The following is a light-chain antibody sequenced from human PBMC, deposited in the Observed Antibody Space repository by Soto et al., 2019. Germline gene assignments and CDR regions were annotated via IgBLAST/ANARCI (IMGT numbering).Light chain of an antibody. V-gene: IGKV1-5*03. Sequence: DIQMTQSPSTLSASVGDRVTITCRASQTINDWLAWYQQKPGKAPKLLIYKTSSLESGVTSRFSGSGSGTEFTLTISGLQPEDFATYHCQHWNNYLWTFGQGTKVEIK. CDR3: QHWNNYLWT. CDR2: KTS. CDR1: QTINDW. J-gene: IGKJ1*01.